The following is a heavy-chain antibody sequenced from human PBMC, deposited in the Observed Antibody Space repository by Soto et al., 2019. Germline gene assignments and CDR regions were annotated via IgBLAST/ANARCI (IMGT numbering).Heavy chain of an antibody. CDR2: ISGSGGST. V-gene: IGHV3-23*01. CDR1: GFTFSSYA. CDR3: AKFRGKADYFDY. D-gene: IGHD3-10*01. J-gene: IGHJ4*02. Sequence: GGSLRLSCAASGFTFSSYAMSWVRQAPGKGLEWVSAISGSGGSTYYADSVKGRFTSSRDNSKNTLYLQMNSLRAEATAVYSCAKFRGKADYFDYWGQGTLVTVSS.